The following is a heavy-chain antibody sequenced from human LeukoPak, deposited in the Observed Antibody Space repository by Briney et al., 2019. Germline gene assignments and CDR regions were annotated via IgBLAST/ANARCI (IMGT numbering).Heavy chain of an antibody. Sequence: PGGSLRLSCAASGFTFSSYWMSWVHQAPGKGLEWVANIKQDGSEKYYVDSVKGRFTISRDNAKNSLYLQMNSLRAVDTAVYYCASGCSGGSCYSDYWGQGTLVTVSS. CDR2: IKQDGSEK. V-gene: IGHV3-7*01. CDR1: GFTFSSYW. CDR3: ASGCSGGSCYSDY. D-gene: IGHD2-15*01. J-gene: IGHJ4*02.